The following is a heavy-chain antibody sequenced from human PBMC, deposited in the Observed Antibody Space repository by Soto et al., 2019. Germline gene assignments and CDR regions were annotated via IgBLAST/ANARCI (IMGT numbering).Heavy chain of an antibody. CDR2: IDRSATT. J-gene: IGHJ4*02. V-gene: IGHV4-39*01. CDR3: ARQVSYSDSLRNYFDK. CDR1: SGSISSSGYY. Sequence: PSETLSLTCSVSSGSISSSGYYWDWIRQPQRKGLVFIGSIDRSATTYYNPSLKGRVTMSVDTSNNQFSLRLTSVSAADTAVYYCARQVSYSDSLRNYFDKWGQGTLVTVSS. D-gene: IGHD3-3*01.